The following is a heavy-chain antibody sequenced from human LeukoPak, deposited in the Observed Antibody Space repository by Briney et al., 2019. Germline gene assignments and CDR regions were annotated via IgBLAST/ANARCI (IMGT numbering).Heavy chain of an antibody. CDR3: AKESSGGWYFDY. Sequence: GGSLRLSCAASGFTFSSFGMHWVRQAPGKGLEWVAVISYAGSNEYYADSVKGRFSISRDNSKNSLYLQMNSLRAEDTAVYYCAKESSGGWYFDYWGQGTLVTVSS. D-gene: IGHD6-19*01. CDR1: GFTFSSFG. J-gene: IGHJ4*02. V-gene: IGHV3-30*13. CDR2: ISYAGSNE.